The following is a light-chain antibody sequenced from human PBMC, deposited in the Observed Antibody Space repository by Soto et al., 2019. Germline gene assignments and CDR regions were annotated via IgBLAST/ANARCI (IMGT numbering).Light chain of an antibody. J-gene: IGKJ1*01. CDR1: QDISDY. CDR3: QNYNGPPWT. CDR2: AAS. Sequence: DIQMTQSPSSLSASVGDRVTITCRASQDISDYLAWYQQKPGQVPNLLIYAASTLQSGVPSRFRGSASGTDFTLTITGLQPEDCATYYCQNYNGPPWTFGQGTKVERK. V-gene: IGKV1-27*01.